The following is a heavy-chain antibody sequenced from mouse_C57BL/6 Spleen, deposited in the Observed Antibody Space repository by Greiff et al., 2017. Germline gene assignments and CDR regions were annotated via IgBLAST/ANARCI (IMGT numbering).Heavy chain of an antibody. Sequence: EVQLQQSGAELVRPGASVKLSCTASGFNIKDDYMHWVKQRPEQGLEWIGWIDPENGDTEYASKFQGKATITADTSSNTAYLQLSILTSEDTAVYYCTTVDSSGYSAWFAYWGQGTLVTVSA. CDR2: IDPENGDT. CDR3: TTVDSSGYSAWFAY. CDR1: GFNIKDDY. J-gene: IGHJ3*01. V-gene: IGHV14-4*01. D-gene: IGHD3-2*02.